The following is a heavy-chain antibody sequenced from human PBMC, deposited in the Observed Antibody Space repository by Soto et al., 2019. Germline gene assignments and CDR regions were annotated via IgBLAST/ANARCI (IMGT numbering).Heavy chain of an antibody. CDR1: GFTFSDYA. CDR3: ARDDILVIPGGSYNYGMDV. V-gene: IGHV3-30*04. Sequence: GGSLRLSCAASGFTFSDYAMHWVRQAPGKGLEWVAVVAYDGRSKYYADSVKGRFTISRDNSRTTVYLQMNSLRDEDTAMYYCARDDILVIPGGSYNYGMDVWGHRTTVTVSS. J-gene: IGHJ6*02. CDR2: VAYDGRSK. D-gene: IGHD2-2*01.